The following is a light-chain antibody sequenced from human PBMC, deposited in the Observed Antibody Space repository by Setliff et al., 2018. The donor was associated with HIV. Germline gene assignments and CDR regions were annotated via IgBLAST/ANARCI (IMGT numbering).Light chain of an antibody. CDR3: GTWDSSLSAGV. CDR1: SSNIGNNY. Sequence: PGQKVTISCSGSSSNIGNNYVSWYQQLPAAAPKLLIYDNNKRPSGIPDRFSGSKSGTSATLGITGLQTGDEADYYCGTWDSSLSAGVFGGGTKATVL. V-gene: IGLV1-51*01. CDR2: DNN. J-gene: IGLJ3*02.